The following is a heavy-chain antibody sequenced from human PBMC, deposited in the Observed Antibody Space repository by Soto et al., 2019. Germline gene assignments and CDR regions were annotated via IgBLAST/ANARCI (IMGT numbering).Heavy chain of an antibody. J-gene: IGHJ2*01. Sequence: GGSLRLSCAASGFTFSSYSMNWVRQAPGKGLEWVSSISSSSSYIYCADSVKGRFTISRDNAKNSLYLQMNSLRAEDTAVYYCARDITVTTSWYFDLWGRGTLVTVSS. V-gene: IGHV3-21*01. CDR2: ISSSSSYI. CDR3: ARDITVTTSWYFDL. CDR1: GFTFSSYS. D-gene: IGHD4-17*01.